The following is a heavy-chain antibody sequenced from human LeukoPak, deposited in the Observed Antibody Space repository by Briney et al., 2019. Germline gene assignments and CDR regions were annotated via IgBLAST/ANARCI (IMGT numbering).Heavy chain of an antibody. D-gene: IGHD6-6*01. CDR2: IYYSGST. V-gene: IGHV4-59*01. Sequence: SETLPLTCTVSGGSISSYYWSWIRQPPGKGLEGIGYIYYSGSTNYNPSLKSRVTISVDTSKNQFSLKLSSVTAADTAVYYCAREIYSSSFDYWGQGTLVTVSS. CDR1: GGSISSYY. J-gene: IGHJ4*02. CDR3: AREIYSSSFDY.